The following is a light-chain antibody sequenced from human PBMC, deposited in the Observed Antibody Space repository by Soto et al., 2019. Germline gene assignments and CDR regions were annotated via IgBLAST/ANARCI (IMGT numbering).Light chain of an antibody. CDR2: LEGSGNY. CDR1: SGHSSYI. CDR3: DTWDSNTQV. V-gene: IGLV4-60*03. J-gene: IGLJ2*01. Sequence: QSVLTQSSSASASLGSSVKLTCTLSSGHSSYIIAWHQQQPGKAPRYLMKLEGSGNYNKGSGVPDRFSGSSSGADRYLTISSRQSEDEADYYCDTWDSNTQVFGGWTKVTVL.